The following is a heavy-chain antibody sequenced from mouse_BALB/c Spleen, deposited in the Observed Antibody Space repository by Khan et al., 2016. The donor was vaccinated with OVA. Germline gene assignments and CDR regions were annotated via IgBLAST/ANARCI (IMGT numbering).Heavy chain of an antibody. CDR2: ISYDGSN. D-gene: IGHD1-1*01. CDR3: ARDYYGTRCYFDV. CDR1: GYSITSGYY. V-gene: IGHV3-6*01. Sequence: EVQLVESGPGLVKPSQSLSLTCSVTGYSITSGYYWNWIRQFPGNKLEWMDYISYDGSNNYNPSFKNRISITRDTSKNQFFLTLNYVTTEDTATYYCARDYYGTRCYFDVWGAGTTVTVSS. J-gene: IGHJ1*01.